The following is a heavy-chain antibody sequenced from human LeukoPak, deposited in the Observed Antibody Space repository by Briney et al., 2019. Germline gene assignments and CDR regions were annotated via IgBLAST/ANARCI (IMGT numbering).Heavy chain of an antibody. CDR3: VRSRSYYFDY. Sequence: PGGSLRLSCAASGFTFDDYGMTWVRQDPGRRLEWVSTVDWSGGRTSYADSVKGRFTISRDNAKNSPYLQMNSLRAEDTALYFCVRSRSYYFDYWGQGTLVTVSS. D-gene: IGHD1-26*01. V-gene: IGHV3-20*04. CDR1: GFTFDDYG. CDR2: VDWSGGRT. J-gene: IGHJ4*02.